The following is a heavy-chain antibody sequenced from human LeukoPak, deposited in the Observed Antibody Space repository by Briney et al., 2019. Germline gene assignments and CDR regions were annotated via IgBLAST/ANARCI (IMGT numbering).Heavy chain of an antibody. CDR2: IYHSGST. CDR1: GGSISSSNW. J-gene: IGHJ6*02. CDR3: ARVASVAGTWTAMGMDV. D-gene: IGHD6-19*01. Sequence: SETLSLTCAVSGGSISSSNWWSWVRQPPGKGLEWIGEIYHSGSTNYNPSLKSRVTISADKSKNQFSLKLSSVTAADTAVYYCARVASVAGTWTAMGMDVWGQGTTVTVSS. V-gene: IGHV4-4*02.